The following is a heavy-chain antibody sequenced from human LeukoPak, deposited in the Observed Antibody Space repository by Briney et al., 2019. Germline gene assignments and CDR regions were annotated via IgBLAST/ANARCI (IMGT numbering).Heavy chain of an antibody. CDR2: INAGNGNT. D-gene: IGHD3-10*01. V-gene: IGHV1-3*01. CDR1: GYTFTSYA. J-gene: IGHJ4*02. Sequence: GASVKVSCKASGYTFTSYAMHWVRQAPGQRLEWMGWINAGNGNTKYSQKFQGRVTITRDTSASTAYMELSSLRSEDTAVYYCARSRWRFGELLCVGYWGQGTLVTVSS. CDR3: ARSRWRFGELLCVGY.